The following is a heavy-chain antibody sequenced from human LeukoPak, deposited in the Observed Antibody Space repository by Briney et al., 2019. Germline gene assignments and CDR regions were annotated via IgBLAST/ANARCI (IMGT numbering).Heavy chain of an antibody. V-gene: IGHV3-33*06. CDR3: AKEGSGSYWDPNWFDP. Sequence: PGGSLRLSCAASGFTFSSYGMHWVRQAPGKGLEWVAVIWYDGSNKYYADSVKGRFTIPRDNSKNTLYLQMNSLRADDTAVYYCAKEGSGSYWDPNWFDPWGQGTLVTVSS. D-gene: IGHD1-26*01. CDR2: IWYDGSNK. CDR1: GFTFSSYG. J-gene: IGHJ5*02.